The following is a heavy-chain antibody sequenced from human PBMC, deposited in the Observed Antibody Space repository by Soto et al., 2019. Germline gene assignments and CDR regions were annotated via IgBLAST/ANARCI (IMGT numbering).Heavy chain of an antibody. CDR2: ITVSGDTT. CDR1: GFTFNSYA. CDR3: AKDGYSSSSWAFDC. J-gene: IGHJ4*02. Sequence: GGSLRLSCAASGFTFNSYAMSWVRLAPGKGLEWVSGITVSGDTTSYADSVKGRFTISRDDSRNTMYLQMNSLRAEDTAVYYYAKDGYSSSSWAFDCWGQGIQVTVSS. V-gene: IGHV3-23*01. D-gene: IGHD6-13*01.